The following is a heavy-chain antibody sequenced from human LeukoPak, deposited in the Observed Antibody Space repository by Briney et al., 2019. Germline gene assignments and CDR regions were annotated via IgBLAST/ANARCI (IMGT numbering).Heavy chain of an antibody. V-gene: IGHV4-59*01. Sequence: SETLSLTCSVSGGSISGYFWSWIRQPPGKGLEYIGYIYSSGSTNYNPSLKSRVSISVDTSKNQFSLKLTSVTAADTAVYYCARDGWELTDAVDLWGQGTMVTVSS. CDR2: IYSSGST. CDR1: GGSISGYF. CDR3: ARDGWELTDAVDL. D-gene: IGHD1-26*01. J-gene: IGHJ3*01.